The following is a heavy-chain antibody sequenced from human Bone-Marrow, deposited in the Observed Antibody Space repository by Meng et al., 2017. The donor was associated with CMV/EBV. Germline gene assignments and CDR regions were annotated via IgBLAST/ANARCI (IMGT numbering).Heavy chain of an antibody. D-gene: IGHD2-2*01. CDR1: GGSISSYY. CDR2: IYYSGST. Sequence: GSLRLSCTVSGGSISSYYWSWIRQPPGKGLEWIGYIYYSGSTNYNPSLKSRVTISVDTSKNQFSLKLSSVTAADTAVYYCARQRGEYCSSTSCPEDPYYYYYGMDVWGQGTTVTVSS. V-gene: IGHV4-59*08. J-gene: IGHJ6*02. CDR3: ARQRGEYCSSTSCPEDPYYYYYGMDV.